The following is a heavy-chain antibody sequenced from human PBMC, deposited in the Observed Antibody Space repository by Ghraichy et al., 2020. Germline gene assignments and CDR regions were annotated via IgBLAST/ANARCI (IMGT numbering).Heavy chain of an antibody. CDR3: VRESSNRSWPKFYFDL. CDR2: ISSSEDI. CDR1: GVSIKSHH. Sequence: SETLSLTCSVSGVSIKSHHWSWVRQSAEKGLEWIGRISSSEDINNNPSFKSRVTVSFVTSNNQFSLRLNSVTATDTGVYYCVRESSNRSWPKFYFDLWGQGVLVAVSS. V-gene: IGHV4-4*07. D-gene: IGHD2-8*01. J-gene: IGHJ4*01.